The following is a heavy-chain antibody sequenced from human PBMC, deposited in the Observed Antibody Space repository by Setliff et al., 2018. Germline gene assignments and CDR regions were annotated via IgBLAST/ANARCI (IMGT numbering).Heavy chain of an antibody. D-gene: IGHD1-26*01. V-gene: IGHV1-18*01. J-gene: IGHJ4*02. CDR2: ISGSTGNT. CDR1: GYTSINYG. CDR3: ARDTHQWDLLYFDS. Sequence: ASVKVSCKASGYTSINYGISWVRQAPGQGLEWMGWISGSTGNTNYAQKFRGRVTLTKDTSTNTKYMELRSLRSDDTAMYYCARDTHQWDLLYFDSWGQGTLVTVSS.